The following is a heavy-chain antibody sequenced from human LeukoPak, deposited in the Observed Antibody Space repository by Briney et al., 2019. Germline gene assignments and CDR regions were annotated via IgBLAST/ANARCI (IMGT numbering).Heavy chain of an antibody. V-gene: IGHV1-46*01. J-gene: IGHJ4*02. D-gene: IGHD3-3*01. CDR2: INPSGGST. CDR1: GYTFTSYY. CDR3: ARGPSIFGVVIIVSPFDY. Sequence: ASVKVSCKASGYTFTSYYMHWVRQAPGQGLEWMGIINPSGGSTSYAQKFQGRVTMTRDTSTSTVYMELSSLRSEDTAVYYCARGPSIFGVVIIVSPFDYWGQGTLVTVYS.